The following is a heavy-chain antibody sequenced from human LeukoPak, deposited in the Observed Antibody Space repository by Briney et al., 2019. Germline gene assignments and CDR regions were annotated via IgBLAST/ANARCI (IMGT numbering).Heavy chain of an antibody. CDR3: ARAATYYYDGSGYYQTNYYYGMDV. CDR1: GGSFSGYY. Sequence: SETLSLTCAVYGGSFSGYYWSWIRQPPGKGLEWIGEINHSGSTNYNPSLKSRVTISVDTSKNQFSLKLSSVTAADTAVYYCARAATYYYDGSGYYQTNYYYGMDVWGQGTTVTVSS. J-gene: IGHJ6*02. V-gene: IGHV4-34*01. D-gene: IGHD3-22*01. CDR2: INHSGST.